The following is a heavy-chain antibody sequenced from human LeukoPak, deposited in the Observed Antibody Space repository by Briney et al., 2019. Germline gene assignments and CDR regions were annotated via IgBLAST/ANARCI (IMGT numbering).Heavy chain of an antibody. J-gene: IGHJ4*02. CDR2: ISYDGSNK. D-gene: IGHD1-26*01. V-gene: IGHV3-30-3*01. CDR3: ARSLDLGATRRYFDY. CDR1: VLTYSRYV. Sequence: TLRLSRAASVLTYSRYVMHCVSQPPAKGLVDVAVISYDGSNKYHADSVKGRVTISRDKSKNTLYLQLNSLRAEDTAVYYCARSLDLGATRRYFDYWGQGTLVTVSS.